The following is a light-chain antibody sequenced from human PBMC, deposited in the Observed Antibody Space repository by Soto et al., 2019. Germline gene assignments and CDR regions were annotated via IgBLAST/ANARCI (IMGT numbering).Light chain of an antibody. J-gene: IGKJ4*01. CDR2: DIS. CDR1: QSVGTN. Sequence: ETVMTQSPATLSVSPGERAILSCRASQSVGTNLAWYRQKPGQAPRLLIYDISTRATGIPARFSGSGSVTDFTLTISSLQPEDFAVYYCRQYHTWPLTFGGGTKVEI. CDR3: RQYHTWPLT. V-gene: IGKV3-15*01.